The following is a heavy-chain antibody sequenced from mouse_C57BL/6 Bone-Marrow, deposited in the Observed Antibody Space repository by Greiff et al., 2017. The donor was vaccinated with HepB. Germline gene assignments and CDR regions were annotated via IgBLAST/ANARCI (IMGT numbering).Heavy chain of an antibody. V-gene: IGHV5-15*01. CDR2: ISNLAYSI. J-gene: IGHJ4*01. CDR1: GFTFSDYG. Sequence: EVQLVESGGGFVQPGGSLKLSCAASGFTFSDYGMAWVRQAPRKGPEWVAFISNLAYSIYYADTVTGRFTISRENAKNTLYLEMSSLRSEDTAMYYCARLTVRYAMDYWGQGTSVTVSS. CDR3: ARLTVRYAMDY. D-gene: IGHD1-1*01.